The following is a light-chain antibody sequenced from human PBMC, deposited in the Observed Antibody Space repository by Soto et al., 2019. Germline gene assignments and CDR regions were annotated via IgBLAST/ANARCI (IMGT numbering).Light chain of an antibody. Sequence: EIVLTQSPATLSLSPGERATLSCRASRGIDTFLAWYQQKPGQAPRLLIYGASSRATGIPDRFSGSGSGTDFTLTISRLEPEDFAVYYCQQYGTSPFGQGTRLEIK. V-gene: IGKV3-20*01. CDR2: GAS. CDR1: RGIDTF. J-gene: IGKJ5*01. CDR3: QQYGTSP.